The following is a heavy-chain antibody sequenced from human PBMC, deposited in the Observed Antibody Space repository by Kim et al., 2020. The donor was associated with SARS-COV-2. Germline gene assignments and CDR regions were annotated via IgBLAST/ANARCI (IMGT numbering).Heavy chain of an antibody. J-gene: IGHJ3*02. Sequence: GGSLRLSCAASGFTFSSYWMHWVRQAPGKGLVWVSRINSDGSSTSYADSVKGRFTISRDNAKNTLYLQMNSLRAEDTAVYYCARDGNVLLWFGERPGAFDIWGQGTMVTVSS. D-gene: IGHD3-10*01. V-gene: IGHV3-74*01. CDR2: INSDGSST. CDR1: GFTFSSYW. CDR3: ARDGNVLLWFGERPGAFDI.